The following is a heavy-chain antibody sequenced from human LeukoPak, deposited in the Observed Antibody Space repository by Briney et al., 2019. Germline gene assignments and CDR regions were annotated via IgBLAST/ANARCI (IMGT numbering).Heavy chain of an antibody. CDR3: ARGSKSGITMIVVVTPIDY. CDR1: GFTFSSYA. D-gene: IGHD3-22*01. Sequence: GRSLRLSCAASGFTFSSYAMHWVRQAPGKGLEWVAVISYDGSNKYYADSVKGRFTISRDNSKNTLYLQMNSLRAEDTAVYYCARGSKSGITMIVVVTPIDYWGQGTLATVSS. J-gene: IGHJ4*02. CDR2: ISYDGSNK. V-gene: IGHV3-30-3*01.